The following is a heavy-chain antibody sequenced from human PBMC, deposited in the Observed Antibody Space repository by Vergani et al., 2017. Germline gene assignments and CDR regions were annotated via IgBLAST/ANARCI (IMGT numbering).Heavy chain of an antibody. CDR3: AGGGYDVTKGVFQH. V-gene: IGHV4-39*01. CDR2: IYYSGST. J-gene: IGHJ1*01. CDR1: GGSISSSSYY. D-gene: IGHD3-16*01. Sequence: QLQLQESGPGLVKPSETLSLTCTVSGGSISSSSYYWGWIRQPPGKGLEWIGSIYYSGSTYYNPSLKSRVTISVYTSKNQFSLKLSSVTAADTAVYYCAGGGYDVTKGVFQHWGQGTRVTVSS.